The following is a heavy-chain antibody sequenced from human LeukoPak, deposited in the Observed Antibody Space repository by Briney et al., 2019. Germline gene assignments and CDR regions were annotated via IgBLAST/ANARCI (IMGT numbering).Heavy chain of an antibody. CDR2: MNPNSGNT. Sequence: ASVKVSCKASGYTFTSYDINWVQQATGQGLEWMGWMNPNSGNTGYAQKFQGRVTMTRNTSISTAYMELSSLRSEDTAVYYCARGPIGYYYDSSGYYNGNDYWGQGTLVTVSS. D-gene: IGHD3-22*01. V-gene: IGHV1-8*01. CDR3: ARGPIGYYYDSSGYYNGNDY. CDR1: GYTFTSYD. J-gene: IGHJ4*02.